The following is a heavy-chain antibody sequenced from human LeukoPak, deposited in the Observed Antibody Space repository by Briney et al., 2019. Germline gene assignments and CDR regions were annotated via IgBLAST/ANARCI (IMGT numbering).Heavy chain of an antibody. CDR1: GLSISSYE. CDR2: ISSSGSTI. J-gene: IGHJ6*03. V-gene: IGHV3-48*03. Sequence: GGSLRLSCAASGLSISSYEMNWVRQAPGKGLEWVSYISSSGSTIYYAESVKGRFTISRDNAKNSLYLQMNSLRAEDTAVYYCARVELAPYYYYMDVWGKGTTVTVSS. CDR3: ARVELAPYYYYMDV. D-gene: IGHD1-7*01.